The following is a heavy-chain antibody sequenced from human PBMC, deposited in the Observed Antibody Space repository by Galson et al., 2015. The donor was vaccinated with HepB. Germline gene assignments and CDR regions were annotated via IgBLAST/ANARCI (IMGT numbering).Heavy chain of an antibody. CDR3: ARGEGYLGAFDL. Sequence: SLRLSCAASGLTFSTYAMHWVRQAPGKGLEWVAVISYDGGNKYYADSVKGRFTISRDNSKDTAHLQMDSLGPEDTAVYHCARGEGYLGAFDLWGQGTTVIVSS. CDR1: GLTFSTYA. V-gene: IGHV3-30-3*01. J-gene: IGHJ3*01. CDR2: ISYDGGNK. D-gene: IGHD1-1*01.